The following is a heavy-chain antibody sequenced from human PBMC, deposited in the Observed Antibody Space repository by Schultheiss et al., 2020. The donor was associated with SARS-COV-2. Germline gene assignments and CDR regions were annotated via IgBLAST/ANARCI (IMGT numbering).Heavy chain of an antibody. CDR2: IIPIFGTA. CDR3: ARSANLIVVVPAATLDY. V-gene: IGHV1-69*13. J-gene: IGHJ4*02. D-gene: IGHD2-2*01. Sequence: SVKVSCKASGGTFSSYAISWVRQAPGQGLEWMGGIIPIFGTANYAQKFQGRVTITADESTSTAYMELSSLRSEDTAVYYCARSANLIVVVPAATLDYWGQGTLVTVSS. CDR1: GGTFSSYA.